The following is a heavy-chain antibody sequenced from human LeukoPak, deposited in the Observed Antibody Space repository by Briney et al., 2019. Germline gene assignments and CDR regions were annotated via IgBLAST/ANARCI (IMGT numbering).Heavy chain of an antibody. CDR2: IYHSGST. J-gene: IGHJ6*02. CDR1: GGSISSSNW. D-gene: IGHD6-19*01. Sequence: SGTLSLTCAVSGGSISSSNWWSWVRQPPGKGLEWIGEIYHSGSTNYNPSLKSRVTISVDKSKNQFSLKLSSVTAADTAVYYCARDLQLAVADYYYYGMDVWGQGTTVTVSS. V-gene: IGHV4-4*02. CDR3: ARDLQLAVADYYYYGMDV.